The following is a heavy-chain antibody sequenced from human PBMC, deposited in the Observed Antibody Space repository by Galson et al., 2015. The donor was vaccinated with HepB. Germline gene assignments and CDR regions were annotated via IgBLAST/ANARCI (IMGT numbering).Heavy chain of an antibody. D-gene: IGHD6-19*01. CDR3: ARTRSVAGASAPWFDP. CDR2: ISSSGSYT. V-gene: IGHV3-11*06. Sequence: SLRLSCAASGFTFSDYYMSWIRQAPGKGLEWVSYISSSGSYTNYADSVKGRFIISRDNAKNSLYLQMNSLRGDDTAMYYCARTRSVAGASAPWFDPWGQGTLVTVSS. J-gene: IGHJ5*02. CDR1: GFTFSDYY.